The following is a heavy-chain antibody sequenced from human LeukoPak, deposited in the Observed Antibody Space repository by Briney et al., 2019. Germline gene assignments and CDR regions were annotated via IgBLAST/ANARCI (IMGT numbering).Heavy chain of an antibody. CDR2: IYYSGST. D-gene: IGHD4-17*01. V-gene: IGHV4-31*03. J-gene: IGHJ4*02. CDR3: ARAYGFKGYFDY. CDR1: GGSISSGGYY. Sequence: KPSQTLSLTCTVSGGSISSGGYYWSWIRQHPGKGLEWIGYIYYSGSTYYNPSLESRVTISVDTSKNQFSLKLSSVTAADTAVYYCARAYGFKGYFDYWGQGTLVTVSS.